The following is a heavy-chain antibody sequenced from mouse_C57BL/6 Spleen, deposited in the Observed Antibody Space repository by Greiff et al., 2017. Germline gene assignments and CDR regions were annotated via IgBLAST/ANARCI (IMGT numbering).Heavy chain of an antibody. CDR1: GYTFTSYW. V-gene: IGHV1-69*01. CDR3: ARSDYGSSSWFGY. D-gene: IGHD1-1*01. Sequence: QVQLQQPGAELVMPGASVKLSCKASGYTFTSYWMHWVKQRPGQGLEWIGEIDPSDSYTNYNQKFKGKSTLTVDKSSSTAYMQLSSLTSEDSAVYYCARSDYGSSSWFGYWGQGTLVTVSA. CDR2: IDPSDSYT. J-gene: IGHJ3*01.